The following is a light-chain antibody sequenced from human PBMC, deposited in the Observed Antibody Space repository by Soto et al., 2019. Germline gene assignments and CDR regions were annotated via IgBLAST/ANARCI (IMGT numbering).Light chain of an antibody. J-gene: IGLJ1*01. Sequence: QSALTQPASVSGSPGQSITISCTGTSSDVGGYNYVSWYQQHPGEVPKLIIFNVNNRPSGVSNRFSGSKSGNTSSLTISGLQAEDEADYYCSSFTSSTTDVVGTGTKLTVL. CDR3: SSFTSSTTDV. CDR1: SSDVGGYNY. V-gene: IGLV2-14*01. CDR2: NVN.